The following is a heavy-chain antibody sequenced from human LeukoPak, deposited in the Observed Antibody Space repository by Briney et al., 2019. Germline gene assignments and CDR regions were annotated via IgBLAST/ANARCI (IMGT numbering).Heavy chain of an antibody. CDR3: ASSYYDSSGYYYSLDY. J-gene: IGHJ4*02. D-gene: IGHD3-22*01. V-gene: IGHV1-69*13. Sequence: ASVKVSCKASGYTFTNYYMHWVRQAPGQGLEWMGGIIPIFGTANYAQKFQGRVTITADESTSTAYMELSSLRSEDTAVYYCASSYYDSSGYYYSLDYWGQGTLVTVSS. CDR1: GYTFTNYY. CDR2: IIPIFGTA.